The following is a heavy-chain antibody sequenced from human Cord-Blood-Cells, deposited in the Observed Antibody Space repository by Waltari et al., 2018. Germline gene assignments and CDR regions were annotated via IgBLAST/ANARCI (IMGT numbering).Heavy chain of an antibody. CDR3: ARGKPPSSSIDY. J-gene: IGHJ4*02. CDR1: GGSFSGYY. CDR2: INHSGST. D-gene: IGHD6-6*01. V-gene: IGHV4-34*01. Sequence: QVQLQQWGAGLSKPSETLSLTCAVYGGSFSGYYCSWIRQPPGKGLEWIGEINHSGSTNYNPSLKSRVTISVDTSKNQFSLKLSSVTAADTAVYYCARGKPPSSSIDYWGQGTLVTVSS.